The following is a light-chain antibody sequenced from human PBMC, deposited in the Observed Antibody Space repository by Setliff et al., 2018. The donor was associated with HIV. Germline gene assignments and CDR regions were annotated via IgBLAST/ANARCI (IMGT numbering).Light chain of an antibody. Sequence: QSVLTQPPSVSSAPGQRVTISCSGSSSNIGRNTVSWYRQLPGTAPKLLIYDDFQRPSGIPDRFSGSKSGTSATLGIAGLQTGDEADYYCGTWDSGLNIVMLGGGTKGTVL. J-gene: IGLJ2*01. CDR2: DDF. CDR3: GTWDSGLNIVM. CDR1: SSNIGRNT. V-gene: IGLV1-51*01.